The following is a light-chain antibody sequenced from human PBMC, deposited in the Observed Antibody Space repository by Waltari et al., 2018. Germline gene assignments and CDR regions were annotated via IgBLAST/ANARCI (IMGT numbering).Light chain of an antibody. CDR2: SND. CDR1: NSNIGSST. V-gene: IGLV1-44*01. J-gene: IGLJ2*01. Sequence: QSVVTQSPSASGAPGQRVTISCSGSNSNIGSSTVNWYQKVPGTAPRLLIYSNDQRPSGHRDRFSASKSGTSASLAISGLQSEDEADYYCATWDARLTAVVFGGGTKVTVL. CDR3: ATWDARLTAVV.